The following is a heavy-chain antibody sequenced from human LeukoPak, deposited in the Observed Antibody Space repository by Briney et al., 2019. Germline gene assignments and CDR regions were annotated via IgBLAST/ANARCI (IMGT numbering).Heavy chain of an antibody. J-gene: IGHJ4*02. CDR3: ARVEMTTVTAFDY. V-gene: IGHV4-38-2*02. Sequence: PSETLSLTCTVSGYSISSGYYWGWIRQPPGKGLEWIGSIYHSGSTYYNPSLKSRVTISVDTSKNQFSLKLSSVTAADTAVYYCARVEMTTVTAFDYWGQGTLVTVSS. D-gene: IGHD5-24*01. CDR2: IYHSGST. CDR1: GYSISSGYY.